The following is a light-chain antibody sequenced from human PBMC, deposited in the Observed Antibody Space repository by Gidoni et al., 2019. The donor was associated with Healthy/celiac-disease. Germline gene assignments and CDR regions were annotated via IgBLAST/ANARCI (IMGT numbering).Light chain of an antibody. CDR1: QDISNY. Sequence: DIQMTQSPSSLSASVGDRVTITCQASQDISNYLNWYQQKPGKAPKLLIYDASNLETGVPSRFSGSGSGTDFTFTISSLQPEDIATYYCQQYDKLPGCTFXPXTKVDIK. V-gene: IGKV1-33*01. CDR3: QQYDKLPGCT. J-gene: IGKJ3*01. CDR2: DAS.